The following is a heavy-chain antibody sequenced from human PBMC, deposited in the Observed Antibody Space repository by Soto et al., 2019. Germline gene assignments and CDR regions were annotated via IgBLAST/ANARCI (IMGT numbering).Heavy chain of an antibody. CDR1: GGSISSYY. D-gene: IGHD5-12*01. CDR2: INHSGST. CDR3: ARAVPVDIVAYDY. Sequence: SETLSLTCTVSGGSISSYYWSWIRQPPGKGLEWIGEINHSGSTNYNPSLKSRVTISVDTSKNQFSLKLSSVTAADTAVYYCARAVPVDIVAYDYWGQGTLVTVSS. J-gene: IGHJ4*02. V-gene: IGHV4-34*01.